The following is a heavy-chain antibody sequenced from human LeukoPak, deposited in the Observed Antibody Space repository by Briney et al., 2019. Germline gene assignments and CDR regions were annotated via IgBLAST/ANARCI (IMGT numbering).Heavy chain of an antibody. Sequence: GGSLRLSCAASGFTFSSHTMNWVRQAPGKGLEWVSSISSSGSYIYYADSVRGRLTISRDNAKNSLYLQMNSLRAEDTAVFYCARDEKGAFDIWGQGTMVTVSS. J-gene: IGHJ3*02. CDR2: ISSSGSYI. CDR1: GFTFSSHT. CDR3: ARDEKGAFDI. V-gene: IGHV3-21*01.